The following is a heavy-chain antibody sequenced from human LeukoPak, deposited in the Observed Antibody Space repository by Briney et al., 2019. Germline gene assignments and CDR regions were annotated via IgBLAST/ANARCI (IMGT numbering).Heavy chain of an antibody. CDR1: GFTFSSYA. J-gene: IGHJ2*01. D-gene: IGHD2-2*01. Sequence: GGSLRLSCAASGFTFSSYAMHWVRQAPGKGLEWVAVISYDGSNKYYADSVKGRFTISRDNSKNTLYLQMNSLRAEDTAVYYCEKAPAYCSSTSCQGWYFDLWGRGTLVTVSS. CDR2: ISYDGSNK. CDR3: EKAPAYCSSTSCQGWYFDL. V-gene: IGHV3-30-3*01.